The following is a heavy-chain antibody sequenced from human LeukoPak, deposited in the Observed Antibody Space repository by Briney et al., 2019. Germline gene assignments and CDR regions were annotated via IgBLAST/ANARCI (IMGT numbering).Heavy chain of an antibody. CDR1: GYTFTSYG. V-gene: IGHV1-18*01. J-gene: IGHJ3*02. CDR3: ARDLWGLYSSGLMGSAFDI. D-gene: IGHD6-19*01. CDR2: ISAYNGNT. Sequence: ASVKVSCKASGYTFTSYGISWVRQAPGQGLEWMGWISAYNGNTNYAQKLQGRVTMTTDTSTSTAYMELRSLRSDDTAVYYYARDLWGLYSSGLMGSAFDIWGQGTMVTVSS.